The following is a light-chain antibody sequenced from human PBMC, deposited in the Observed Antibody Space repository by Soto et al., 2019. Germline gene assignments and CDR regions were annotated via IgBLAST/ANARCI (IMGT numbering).Light chain of an antibody. Sequence: QSVLTQPPSVSGAPGQRVTISCTGSRSNLGAGYDVHWYQHLPGTAPKLFIHANDNRPSGVPDRFSGSKSDTSASLAITGLQAEDEADYYCQSYDSSLSGVVFGGGTKLTVL. CDR3: QSYDSSLSGVV. CDR2: AND. J-gene: IGLJ2*01. V-gene: IGLV1-40*01. CDR1: RSNLGAGYD.